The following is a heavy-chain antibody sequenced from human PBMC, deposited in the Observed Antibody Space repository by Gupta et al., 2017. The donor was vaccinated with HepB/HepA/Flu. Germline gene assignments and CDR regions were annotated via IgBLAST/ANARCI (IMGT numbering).Heavy chain of an antibody. V-gene: IGHV4-59*11. J-gene: IGHJ5*02. CDR1: GVSIRSHY. Sequence: QVQLQESGPGLVKPSETLSLSCNVSGVSIRSHYWSWIRQPPGKGLEWIWYIYHSGGINYNPSLKSRVTISEDTSNNQFSLRLRSVTAADTAVYYCARVVGNCFDPWGQVTLDT. CDR2: IYHSGGI. CDR3: ARVVGNCFDP.